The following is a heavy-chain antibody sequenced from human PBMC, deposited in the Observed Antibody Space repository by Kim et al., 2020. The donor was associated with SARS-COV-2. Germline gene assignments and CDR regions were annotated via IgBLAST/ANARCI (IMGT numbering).Heavy chain of an antibody. Sequence: DSVKGRFTISRDNSKNTLYVQMNSLRVEDTAVYYCARDPRSGYYFDAFDVWGQGTMVIVSS. V-gene: IGHV3-30*01. D-gene: IGHD3-22*01. J-gene: IGHJ3*01. CDR3: ARDPRSGYYFDAFDV.